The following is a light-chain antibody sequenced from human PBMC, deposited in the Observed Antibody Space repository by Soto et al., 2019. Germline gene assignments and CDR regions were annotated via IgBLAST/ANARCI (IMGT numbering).Light chain of an antibody. CDR2: GAS. V-gene: IGKV3-20*01. J-gene: IGKJ2*01. CDR1: QSVSSSY. Sequence: EIVLTQSPGTLSLSPGERATLSCRASQSVSSSYLAWYQQKPGQAPRLLIYGASSRATGIPDRFSGSGSGTGFTLTISSLQSEDFAIYYCHQYNNWPPYTFGQGTKLEIK. CDR3: HQYNNWPPYT.